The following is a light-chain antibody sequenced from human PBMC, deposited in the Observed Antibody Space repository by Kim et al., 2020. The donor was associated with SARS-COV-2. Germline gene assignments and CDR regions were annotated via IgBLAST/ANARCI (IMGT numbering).Light chain of an antibody. CDR2: EVS. V-gene: IGLV2-8*01. CDR1: SSDVGGYNY. CDR3: SSYGGSNNYV. Sequence: GQSVTFSCTGTSSDVGGYNYVSWYQQHPGKAPKLMIYEVSKRPSGVPDRFSGSKSGNTASLTVSGLQAEDEADYYCSSYGGSNNYVFGTGTKVTVL. J-gene: IGLJ1*01.